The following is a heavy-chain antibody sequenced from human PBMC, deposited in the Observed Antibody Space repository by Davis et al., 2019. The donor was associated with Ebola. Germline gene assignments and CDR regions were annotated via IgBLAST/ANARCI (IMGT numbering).Heavy chain of an antibody. D-gene: IGHD1-26*01. J-gene: IGHJ4*02. CDR3: ARELRPSVGLLRSPQGY. CDR2: IIPISGIP. V-gene: IGHV1-69*01. Sequence: KISCKASGGAFSSYIVSWVRQAPGQGLEWMGGIIPISGIPSYAQKFQGRVTISADDSTSTVYMELTSLRSEDTAVYYCARELRPSVGLLRSPQGYWGQGTLVTVSS. CDR1: GGAFSSYI.